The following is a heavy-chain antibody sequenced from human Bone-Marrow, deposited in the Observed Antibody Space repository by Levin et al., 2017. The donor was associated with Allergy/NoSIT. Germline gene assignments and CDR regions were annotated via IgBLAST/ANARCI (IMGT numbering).Heavy chain of an antibody. Sequence: ASVKVSCKASGYTFTGYYMHWVRQAPGQGLEWMGWINPNTGGTDYAQNFQGRVTMTRDTSISTAYMELSRLRFDDTAVYYCTRQAPSTSRCLDYWGQGTLVTVSS. CDR1: GYTFTGYY. V-gene: IGHV1-2*02. CDR3: TRQAPSTSRCLDY. CDR2: INPNTGGT. D-gene: IGHD2-2*01. J-gene: IGHJ4*02.